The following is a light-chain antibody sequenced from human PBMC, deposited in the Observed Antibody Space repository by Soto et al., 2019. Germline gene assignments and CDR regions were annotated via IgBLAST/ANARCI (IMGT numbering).Light chain of an antibody. CDR1: QSINNNF. V-gene: IGKV3-20*01. J-gene: IGKJ1*01. CDR2: GAS. Sequence: ETVLTQSPGTLSLSAGERATVSCRASQSINNNFLAWYQLRPGQAPRLLISGASSRATGIPDRISGSGSGTDFTLTITRVEPEDSAMYYCQHYVRSPTFGQGTKVEIK. CDR3: QHYVRSPT.